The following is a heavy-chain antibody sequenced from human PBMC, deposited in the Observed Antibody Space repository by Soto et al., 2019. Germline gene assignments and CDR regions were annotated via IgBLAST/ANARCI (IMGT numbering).Heavy chain of an antibody. V-gene: IGHV3-30-3*01. J-gene: IGHJ4*02. CDR1: GFTFSSYA. CDR3: ARSDLNSSGWFYFDY. D-gene: IGHD6-19*01. Sequence: QVQLVESGGGVVQPGRSLRLSCAASGFTFSSYAMHWVRQAPGKGLEWVAVISYDGSNKYYADSVKGRFTISRDNSKNTLYLQMNSLRAEDTAVYYCARSDLNSSGWFYFDYWGQGTLVTVSS. CDR2: ISYDGSNK.